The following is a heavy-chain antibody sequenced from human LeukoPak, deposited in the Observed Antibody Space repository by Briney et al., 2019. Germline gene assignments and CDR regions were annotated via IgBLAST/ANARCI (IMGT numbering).Heavy chain of an antibody. CDR2: IYYSGST. J-gene: IGHJ4*02. V-gene: IGHV4-39*07. D-gene: IGHD6-19*01. CDR3: ARSHNSAWYCLDY. Sequence: WVRQAPGKGLEWIGSIYYSGSTYYNPSLKSRVTISVDTSKNQFSLKLGSVTAADTAVYYCARSHNSAWYCLDYWGQGTLVTVSS.